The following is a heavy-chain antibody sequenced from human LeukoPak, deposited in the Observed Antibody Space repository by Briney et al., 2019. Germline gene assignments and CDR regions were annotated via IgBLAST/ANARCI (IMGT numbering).Heavy chain of an antibody. CDR3: ARDVAGDDAFDI. CDR1: GYTFTSYY. J-gene: IGHJ3*02. CDR2: INPSGGST. V-gene: IGHV1-46*01. D-gene: IGHD2-21*01. Sequence: ASVKVSCKASGYTFTSYYMHWVRQAPGQGLEWMGVINPSGGSTSYAQKFQGRVTMTRDTSTSTVYMELSSLRSEDTAVYYCARDVAGDDAFDIWGQGTMVTVSS.